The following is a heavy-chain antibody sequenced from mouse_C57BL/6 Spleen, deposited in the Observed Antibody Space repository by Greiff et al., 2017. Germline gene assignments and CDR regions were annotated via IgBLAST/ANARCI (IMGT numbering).Heavy chain of an antibody. V-gene: IGHV3-6*01. CDR2: ISYDGSN. CDR3: ARGGILYYFDY. Sequence: DVKLVESGPGLVKPSQSLSLTCSVTGYSITSGYYWNWIRQFPGNKLEWMGYISYDGSNNYNPSLKNRISITRDTSKNQFFLKLNSVTTEDTATYYCARGGILYYFDYWGQGTTLTVSS. J-gene: IGHJ2*01. CDR1: GYSITSGYY.